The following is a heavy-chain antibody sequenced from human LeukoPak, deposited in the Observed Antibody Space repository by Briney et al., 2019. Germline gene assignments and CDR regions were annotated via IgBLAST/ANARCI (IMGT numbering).Heavy chain of an antibody. D-gene: IGHD5-18*01. V-gene: IGHV4-59*08. J-gene: IGHJ4*02. CDR3: GGYSYGYYFDY. Sequence: NPSETLSLTCTVSGGSISSYYWSWIRQPPGKGLEWIGYIYYSGSTNYNPSLKSRVTLSVDTSKNQFSLKLSSVTAEDTAVYYCGGYSYGYYFDYWGQGNLVTVSS. CDR1: GGSISSYY. CDR2: IYYSGST.